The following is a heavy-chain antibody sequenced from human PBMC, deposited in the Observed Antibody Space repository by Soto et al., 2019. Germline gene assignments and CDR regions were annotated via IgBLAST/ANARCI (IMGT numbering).Heavy chain of an antibody. J-gene: IGHJ6*02. CDR3: ARHGCWSIAVPVYYYGMDV. Sequence: GESLKISCKGSGYSFTSYWIGWVRQMPGKGLEWRGIIYPGDSDTRYSPSFQGQVTISADKSISTAYLQWSSLRASDTVMYYCARHGCWSIAVPVYYYGMDVWGQGTTVTVSS. CDR2: IYPGDSDT. D-gene: IGHD6-6*01. V-gene: IGHV5-51*01. CDR1: GYSFTSYW.